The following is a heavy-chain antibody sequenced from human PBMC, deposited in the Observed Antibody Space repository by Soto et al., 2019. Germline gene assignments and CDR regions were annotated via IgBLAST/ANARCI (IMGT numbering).Heavy chain of an antibody. Sequence: SETLSLTCTVSGGSISSSSYYWGWIRRPPGKGLEWTGSIYYTGSTYYNPSLKSRVTISVDTSKNQFSLKLSSVTAADTAVYYCARRGYSGYGAGDYFDYWGQGTLVTVSS. CDR1: GGSISSSSYY. V-gene: IGHV4-39*01. CDR3: ARRGYSGYGAGDYFDY. J-gene: IGHJ4*02. D-gene: IGHD5-12*01. CDR2: IYYTGST.